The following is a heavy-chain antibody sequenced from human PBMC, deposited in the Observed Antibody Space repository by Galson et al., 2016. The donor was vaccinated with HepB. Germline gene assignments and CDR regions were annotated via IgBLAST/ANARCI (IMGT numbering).Heavy chain of an antibody. D-gene: IGHD6-6*01. CDR2: INPNSGGT. V-gene: IGHV1-2*06. Sequence: SVKVSCKASGYSFTGYYMHWVRQAPGQGLEWMGRINPNSGGTNYALKFQGRVTMTRDPSISTAYMELSRLRSDDTAVYYCARDWSGWDSMAARNWFDPWGQGTLVTVSS. J-gene: IGHJ5*02. CDR1: GYSFTGYY. CDR3: ARDWSGWDSMAARNWFDP.